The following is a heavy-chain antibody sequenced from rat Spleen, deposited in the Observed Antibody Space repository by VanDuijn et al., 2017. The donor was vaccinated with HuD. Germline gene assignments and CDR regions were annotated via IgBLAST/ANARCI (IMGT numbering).Heavy chain of an antibody. CDR2: ISYSGSS. J-gene: IGHJ2*01. Sequence: EVQLQESGPGLVKPSQSISLTCSVTGYSITSNYWGWIRKFPGNEMEWIGHISYSGSSNYHPSLKSRVSITRDTSKIQFFLQLNSVTTEDTATYYCATVGPDWEFGYWGQGVMVTVSS. CDR1: GYSITSNY. V-gene: IGHV3-1*01. CDR3: ATVGPDWEFGY. D-gene: IGHD5-1*01.